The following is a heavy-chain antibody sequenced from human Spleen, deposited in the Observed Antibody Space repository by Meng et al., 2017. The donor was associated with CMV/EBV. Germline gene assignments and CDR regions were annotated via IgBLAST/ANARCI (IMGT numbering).Heavy chain of an antibody. CDR2: ISSRGGRT. V-gene: IGHV3-23*01. CDR3: ARGPGFCTDGVCPDEAFDI. D-gene: IGHD2-8*01. Sequence: GESLKISCAASGFTFGSYAMSWVRQIPGKELEWVALISSRGGRTFYADSVKGRFTISRDNSKNTLYLQMTDLRAEATGVYYCARGPGFCTDGVCPDEAFDIWGHGTLVTVSS. CDR1: GFTFGSYA. J-gene: IGHJ3*02.